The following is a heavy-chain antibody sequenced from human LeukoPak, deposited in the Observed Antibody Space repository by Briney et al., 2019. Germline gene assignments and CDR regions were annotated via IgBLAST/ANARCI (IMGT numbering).Heavy chain of an antibody. Sequence: GGSLRLSCAASGFTFSSYWMHWVRQAPGKGPVWVSRINSDGSSTSYADSVKGRFTISRDNAKNTLYLQMNSLRAEDTAVYYCARGSWDYYDSSGNDYWGQGTLVTVSS. CDR2: INSDGSST. D-gene: IGHD3-22*01. CDR1: GFTFSSYW. V-gene: IGHV3-74*01. J-gene: IGHJ4*02. CDR3: ARGSWDYYDSSGNDY.